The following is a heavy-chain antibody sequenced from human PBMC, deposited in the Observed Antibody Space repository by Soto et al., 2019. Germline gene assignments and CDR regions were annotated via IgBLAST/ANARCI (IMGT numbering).Heavy chain of an antibody. CDR3: ARDRWFSSSSYGMDV. CDR1: GFTFSSYG. J-gene: IGHJ6*02. CDR2: IWYDGSNK. V-gene: IGHV3-33*01. Sequence: GGSLRLSCAASGFTFSSYGMHWVRQAPGKGLEWVAVIWYDGSNKYYADSVKGRFTISRDNSKNTLYLQMNSLRAEDTAVYYCARDRWFSSSSYGMDVWGQGTTVTVSS. D-gene: IGHD6-6*01.